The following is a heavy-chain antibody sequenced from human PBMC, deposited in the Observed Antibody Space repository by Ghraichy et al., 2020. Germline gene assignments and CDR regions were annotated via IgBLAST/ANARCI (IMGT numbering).Heavy chain of an antibody. Sequence: LSLTCAASGITFSSSAMSWVRQAPGKGLEWVSVINTSGGNTYYADSVKGRFTISRDNSKNTLHLQVNSLRVEDTAVYFCARQGGTFGPLDIWAKGQWSPSLQ. CDR2: INTSGGNT. CDR3: ARQGGTFGPLDI. J-gene: IGHJ3*02. CDR1: GITFSSSA. V-gene: IGHV3-23*01. D-gene: IGHD1-26*01.